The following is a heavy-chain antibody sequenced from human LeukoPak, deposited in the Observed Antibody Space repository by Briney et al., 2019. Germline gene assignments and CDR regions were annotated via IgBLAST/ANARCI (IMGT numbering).Heavy chain of an antibody. J-gene: IGHJ4*02. Sequence: PGGSLRLSCAVSGFTFSTYTMNWVRQAPGKGLEWVSSITSSSSYIYYADSVKGRFTISRDNAKNSLYLQMNSLRAEDTAVYYCARHVVAVGFDYWGQGTLVTVSS. D-gene: IGHD3-22*01. CDR2: ITSSSSYI. V-gene: IGHV3-21*01. CDR3: ARHVVAVGFDY. CDR1: GFTFSTYT.